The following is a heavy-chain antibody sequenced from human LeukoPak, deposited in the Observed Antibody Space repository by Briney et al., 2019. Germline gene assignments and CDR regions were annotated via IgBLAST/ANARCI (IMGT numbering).Heavy chain of an antibody. CDR3: ATDNGAFDI. J-gene: IGHJ3*02. Sequence: PSETLSLTCTVSGDSISSYYWSWIRQPPGKGLEWIGYIYYSGSTNYNPSLKSRVTISVDTSKNQFSLKLSSVTAADTAVYYCATDNGAFDIWGQGTMVTVSS. CDR2: IYYSGST. D-gene: IGHD1-1*01. V-gene: IGHV4-59*01. CDR1: GDSISSYY.